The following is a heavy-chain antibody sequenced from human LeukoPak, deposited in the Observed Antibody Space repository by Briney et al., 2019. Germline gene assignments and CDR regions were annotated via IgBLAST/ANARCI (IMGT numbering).Heavy chain of an antibody. V-gene: IGHV4-39*01. CDR1: GGSISSSSYY. Sequence: PSETLSLTCTVSGGSISSSSYYWGWMRQPPGKGLEWIGSISYSGSTYYNPSLKSRVTISVDTSKNQFSLKLSSVPAADTAVYYCARRALGRHTFNVWGEGTMVTVSS. D-gene: IGHD7-27*01. CDR2: ISYSGST. J-gene: IGHJ3*01. CDR3: ARRALGRHTFNV.